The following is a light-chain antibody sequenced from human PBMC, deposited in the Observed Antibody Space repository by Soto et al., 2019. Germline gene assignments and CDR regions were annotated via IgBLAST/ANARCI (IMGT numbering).Light chain of an antibody. CDR3: VQGTHWPRT. CDR1: ESLLYNDGVTY. V-gene: IGKV2-30*01. CDR2: RVS. Sequence: DVLMTQSPVSLPVGLGQPASISCRSSESLLYNDGVTYLNWFQQRPGQSPRRLIYRVSTRDFGVPGRFRGSGSGTDFTLRISSVEAEDEGIYYCVQGTHWPRTFGQGTKVEV. J-gene: IGKJ1*01.